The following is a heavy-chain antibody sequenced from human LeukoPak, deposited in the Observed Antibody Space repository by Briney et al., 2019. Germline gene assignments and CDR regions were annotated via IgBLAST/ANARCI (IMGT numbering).Heavy chain of an antibody. J-gene: IGHJ4*03. CDR2: IRYDGSKT. V-gene: IGHV3-30*02. D-gene: IGHD3-10*01. CDR1: GIIFSTFG. CDR3: ARGSGSYYSFDY. Sequence: PGGSLRLSCAASGIIFSTFGMHWVRQAPGKGLEWVAFIRYDGSKTYYADSVKGRFTISRDNSKNTLYLQMNSLRVEDTAVYYCARGSGSYYSFDYWGQGTTVTVSS.